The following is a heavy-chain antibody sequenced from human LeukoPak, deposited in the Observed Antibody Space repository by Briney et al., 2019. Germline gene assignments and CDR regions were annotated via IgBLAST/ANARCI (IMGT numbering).Heavy chain of an antibody. V-gene: IGHV1-18*01. Sequence: VKVSCKASGYTFTSYGISWVRQAPGQGLEWMGWISAYNGNTNYAQKLQGRVTMTTDTSTSTAYMELRSLRSDDTAVYYCAREFRYYYDSSGYYDYWGQGTLVTVSS. CDR1: GYTFTSYG. J-gene: IGHJ4*02. CDR2: ISAYNGNT. CDR3: AREFRYYYDSSGYYDY. D-gene: IGHD3-22*01.